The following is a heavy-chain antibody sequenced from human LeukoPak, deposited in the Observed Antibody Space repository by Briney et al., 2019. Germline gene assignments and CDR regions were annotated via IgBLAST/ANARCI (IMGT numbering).Heavy chain of an antibody. Sequence: PSETLSLTCTVSGGSISSYYWSWIRQPPGKGLEWIGYIYYSGSTDYNPSLKSRVTISVDTSKNQFSLKLSSVTAADTAVYYCARQPWNMGAYYFDYWGQGILVTVSS. CDR1: GGSISSYY. D-gene: IGHD1-26*01. V-gene: IGHV4-59*08. J-gene: IGHJ4*02. CDR3: ARQPWNMGAYYFDY. CDR2: IYYSGST.